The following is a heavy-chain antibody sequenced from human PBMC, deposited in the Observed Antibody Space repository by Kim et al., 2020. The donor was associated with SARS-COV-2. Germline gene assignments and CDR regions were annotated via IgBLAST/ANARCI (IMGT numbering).Heavy chain of an antibody. CDR1: GGSFSGYY. Sequence: SETLSLTCAVYGGSFSGYYWSWIRQPPGKGLEWIGEINHSGSTNYNPSLKSRVTISVDTSKNQFSLKLSSVTAADTAVYYCARGARRRRVYSGYDLGGNFDYWGQGTLVTVSS. CDR3: ARGARRRRVYSGYDLGGNFDY. V-gene: IGHV4-34*01. CDR2: INHSGST. J-gene: IGHJ4*02. D-gene: IGHD5-12*01.